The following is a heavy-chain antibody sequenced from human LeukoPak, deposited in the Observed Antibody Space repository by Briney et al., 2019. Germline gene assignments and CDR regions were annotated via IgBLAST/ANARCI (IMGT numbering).Heavy chain of an antibody. V-gene: IGHV4-59*01. CDR2: IYHSGST. Sequence: SETLSLTRTVSGGSISTYYWNWIRQPPGKGLEWIGYIYHSGSTNYNPSLQSRVTISVDTSKNQFSLNLNSVTAADTAVYYCARGGAARLHFQNWGQGTLVTVSS. J-gene: IGHJ1*01. CDR3: ARGGAARLHFQN. D-gene: IGHD6-6*01. CDR1: GGSISTYY.